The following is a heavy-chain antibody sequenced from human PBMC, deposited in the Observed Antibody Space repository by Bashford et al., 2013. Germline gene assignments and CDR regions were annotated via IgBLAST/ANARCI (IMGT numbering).Heavy chain of an antibody. D-gene: IGHD3-3*01. CDR2: ISSSSSYI. CDR3: ASIGDLLNGHYYYGMDV. Sequence: GGSLRLSCAASGFTFSSYSMNWVRQAPGKGLEWVSSISSSSSYIYYADSVKGRFTISRDNAKNSLYLQMNSLRAEDTAVYYCASIGDLLNGHYYYGMDVWGQGTTVTVSS. J-gene: IGHJ6*02. V-gene: IGHV3-21*01. CDR1: GFTFSSYS.